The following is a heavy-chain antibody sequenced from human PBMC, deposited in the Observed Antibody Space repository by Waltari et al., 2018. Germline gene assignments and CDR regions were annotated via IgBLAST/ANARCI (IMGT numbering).Heavy chain of an antibody. CDR1: GSTTRLFS. J-gene: IGHJ2*01. Sequence: QVQLQESGPGLVKPSETLSLTCSVSGSTTRLFSWTWIRQSPGKGLAWIGYMSNGGSSNYNPSLRSRVTISLDTSKNQFSLKLISVTADDSAVYFCARDTGGWYFDLWGRGTLVTVSS. D-gene: IGHD3-10*01. CDR2: MSNGGSS. CDR3: ARDTGGWYFDL. V-gene: IGHV4-59*01.